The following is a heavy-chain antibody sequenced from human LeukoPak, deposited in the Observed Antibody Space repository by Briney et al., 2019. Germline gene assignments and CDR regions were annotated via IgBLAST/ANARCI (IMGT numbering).Heavy chain of an antibody. D-gene: IGHD3-16*01. CDR2: ISRDGSTP. CDR1: GFIFDDSL. CDR3: ARDIRGNYFDS. Sequence: GGSLRLSCVASGFIFDDSLMHWVRQAPGKGLEWISLISRDGSTPYYADSVKGRFTISRDNSKNSLFLQMNSLAPEDTAVYYCARDIRGNYFDSWGQGTLVTVSS. J-gene: IGHJ4*02. V-gene: IGHV3-43*01.